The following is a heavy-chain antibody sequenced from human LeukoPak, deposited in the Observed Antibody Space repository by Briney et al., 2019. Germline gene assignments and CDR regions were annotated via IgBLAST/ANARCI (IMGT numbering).Heavy chain of an antibody. CDR2: IYHSGST. J-gene: IGHJ4*02. CDR1: GGSISSGDYY. D-gene: IGHD3-10*01. V-gene: IGHV4-30-4*01. Sequence: PSQTPSLTCTVSGGSISSGDYYWSWIRQPPGKGLEWIGYIYHSGSTYYNPSLKSRVTVSLDTSKNQFSLKMRSVTVADTAVYYCARGRVRFLYYFDYWGQGTLVTVSS. CDR3: ARGRVRFLYYFDY.